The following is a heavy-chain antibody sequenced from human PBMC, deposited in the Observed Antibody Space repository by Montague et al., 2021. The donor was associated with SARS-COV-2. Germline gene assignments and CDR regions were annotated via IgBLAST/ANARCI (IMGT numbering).Heavy chain of an antibody. V-gene: IGHV4-59*01. CDR3: ARGSGWMGNAFDI. CDR2: IYYSGST. J-gene: IGHJ3*02. CDR1: GGSISSYY. Sequence: TLSLTCTVSGGSISSYYWSWIRQPPGKGLEWIGYIYYSGSTNYNPSLKSRATISVDSSKNQFSLKLSSVTAADTAVYYCARGSGWMGNAFDIWGQGTMVTVSS. D-gene: IGHD6-19*01.